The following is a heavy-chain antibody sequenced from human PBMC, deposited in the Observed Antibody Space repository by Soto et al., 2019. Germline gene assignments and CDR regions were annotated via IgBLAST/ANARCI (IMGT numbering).Heavy chain of an antibody. J-gene: IGHJ5*02. CDR1: GFTFSSYA. D-gene: IGHD3-22*01. CDR3: AKSPPYYYDSSGSRYNWFDP. V-gene: IGHV3-23*01. Sequence: LRLSCAASGFTFSSYAMSWVRQAPGKGLEWVSAISGSGGSTYYADSVKGRFTISRDNSKNTLYLQMNSLRAEDTAVYYCAKSPPYYYDSSGSRYNWFDPWGQGTLVTVSS. CDR2: ISGSGGST.